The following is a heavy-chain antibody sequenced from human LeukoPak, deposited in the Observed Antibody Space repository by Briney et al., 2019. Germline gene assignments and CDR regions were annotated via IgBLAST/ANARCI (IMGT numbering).Heavy chain of an antibody. CDR2: IYGGGSGST. D-gene: IGHD1-14*01. V-gene: IGHV3-23*01. CDR1: GFTFSSYT. J-gene: IGHJ4*02. CDR3: AKDFTPDGIWAIDY. Sequence: GGSLRLSCAASGFTFSSYTMSWVRQAPGEGLEWVSGIYGGGSGSTFYAESVKGRFTISRDNSKNTLYLQMDSLRDEDTAIYYCAKDFTPDGIWAIDYWGRGTLITVSS.